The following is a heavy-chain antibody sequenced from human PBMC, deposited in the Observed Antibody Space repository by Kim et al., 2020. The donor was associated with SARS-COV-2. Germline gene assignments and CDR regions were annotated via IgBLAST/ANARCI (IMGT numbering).Heavy chain of an antibody. CDR2: IYYSGST. Sequence: SETLSLTCTVSGGSISSSSYYWGWIRQPTGKGLEWIGSIYYSGSTYYNPSLKSRVTISVDTSKNQFSLKLSSVTAADTAVYYCASGLTMIVVVIPGGWFDPWGQGTLVTVSS. J-gene: IGHJ5*02. V-gene: IGHV4-39*01. CDR1: GGSISSSSYY. CDR3: ASGLTMIVVVIPGGWFDP. D-gene: IGHD3-22*01.